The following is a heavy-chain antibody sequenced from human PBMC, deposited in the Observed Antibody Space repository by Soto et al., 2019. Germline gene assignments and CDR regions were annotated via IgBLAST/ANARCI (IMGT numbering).Heavy chain of an antibody. D-gene: IGHD2-2*01. V-gene: IGHV4-31*03. CDR1: GGTISSGGYY. J-gene: IGHJ3*02. CDR2: IYYSGST. Sequence: PSETLSLTCTVSGGTISSGGYYWSWIRQHPGKGLEWIGYIYYSGSTYYNPSLKSRVTISVDTSKNQFSLKLSSVTAADTAVYYCARGGGYCSSTSCSKGAFDIWGQGTMVTVSS. CDR3: ARGGGYCSSTSCSKGAFDI.